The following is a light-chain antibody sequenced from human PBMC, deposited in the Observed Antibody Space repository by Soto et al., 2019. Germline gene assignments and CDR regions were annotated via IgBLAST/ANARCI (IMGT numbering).Light chain of an antibody. CDR2: EVS. CDR3: NSYTCSSHLYV. Sequence: QSALTQPASVSGSPGQSITISCTGTSSDVGGYNYVYWYQQHPGKAPKLMIYEVSNRPSGVSNRLSGSKSGNTASLNISGLHADDEAHYHFNSYTCSSHLYVFGTGTKLTAL. V-gene: IGLV2-14*01. CDR1: SSDVGGYNY. J-gene: IGLJ1*01.